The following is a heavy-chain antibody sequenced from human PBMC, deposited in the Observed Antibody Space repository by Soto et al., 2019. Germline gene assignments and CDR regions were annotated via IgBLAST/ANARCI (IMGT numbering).Heavy chain of an antibody. V-gene: IGHV1-69*13. CDR1: GGTFSSYA. D-gene: IGHD6-19*01. Sequence: GASVKVSCKASGGTFSSYAISWVRQAPGQGLEWMGGIIPILGTANYAQKFQGRVTITADESTSTAYMELSSLRSEDTAVYYCARFRIAVAGPLLNPDAFDIWGQGAMVTVSS. CDR3: ARFRIAVAGPLLNPDAFDI. CDR2: IIPILGTA. J-gene: IGHJ3*02.